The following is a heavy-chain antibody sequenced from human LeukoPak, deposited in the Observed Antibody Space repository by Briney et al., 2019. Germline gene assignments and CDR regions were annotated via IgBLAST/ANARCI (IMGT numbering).Heavy chain of an antibody. J-gene: IGHJ4*02. V-gene: IGHV3-23*01. CDR3: ARGGDYGVKIDY. Sequence: GGSLRLSCVASGFTLRSYVMNWVRQTPGKGLEWVSSISGSGDSTFYADSVKGRFSISRDNSKNTLDLQMNSLRADDTAVYYCARGGDYGVKIDYWGQGILVTVSS. D-gene: IGHD4-17*01. CDR2: ISGSGDST. CDR1: GFTLRSYV.